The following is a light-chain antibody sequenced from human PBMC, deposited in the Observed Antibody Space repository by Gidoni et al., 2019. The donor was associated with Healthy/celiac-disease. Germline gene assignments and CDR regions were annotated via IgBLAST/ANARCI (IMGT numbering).Light chain of an antibody. Sequence: DIQLTPSPSFLSASVGDRVTITCWASQGISSYLAWYQQKPGKAPKLLIYAASTLQSGVPSRFSGSGSGTEFTLTISSLQPEDFATYYCQQLNSYAITFGQGTRLEIK. V-gene: IGKV1-9*01. CDR2: AAS. CDR3: QQLNSYAIT. CDR1: QGISSY. J-gene: IGKJ5*01.